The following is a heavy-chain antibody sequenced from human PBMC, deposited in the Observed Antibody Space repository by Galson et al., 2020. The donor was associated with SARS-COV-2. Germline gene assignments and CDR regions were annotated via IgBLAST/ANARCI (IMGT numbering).Heavy chain of an antibody. Sequence: SQTLSLTCTVSGGSISSSSYYWGWIRQPPGKGLEWIGSIYYSGSTYYNPSLKSRVTISVDTSKNQFSLKLSSVTAADTAVYYCARRPLDVRGSGAAHAFDIWGQGTMVTVSS. CDR2: IYYSGST. J-gene: IGHJ3*02. V-gene: IGHV4-39*01. CDR3: ARRPLDVRGSGAAHAFDI. D-gene: IGHD3-10*01. CDR1: GGSISSSSYY.